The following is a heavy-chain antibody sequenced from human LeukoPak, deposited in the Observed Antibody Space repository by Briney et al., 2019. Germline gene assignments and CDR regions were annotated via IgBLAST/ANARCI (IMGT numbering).Heavy chain of an antibody. Sequence: PGGSLRLSCAASGFTFSDYYMSWIRQAPGKGLEWVSYISSSGSTIYYADSVKGRFTISRDNAKNSLYLQMNSLRAEDTAVYYCARDAAMTTLTTDYWGQGTLVTVSS. CDR3: ARDAAMTTLTTDY. CDR1: GFTFSDYY. V-gene: IGHV3-11*01. D-gene: IGHD4-17*01. J-gene: IGHJ4*02. CDR2: ISSSGSTI.